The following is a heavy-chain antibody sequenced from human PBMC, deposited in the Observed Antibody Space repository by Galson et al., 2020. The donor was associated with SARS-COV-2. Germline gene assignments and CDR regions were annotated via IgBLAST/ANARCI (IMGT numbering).Heavy chain of an antibody. CDR1: GYTFTKYV. V-gene: IGHV1-3*01. Sequence: ASVKVSCKVSGYTFTKYVMHWVRQDAGQRLEWMGWTNPVNGNTKYSQKFQGRVTITRDTSASTAYMELSSLTSEDTAVYYCARLGIAEAAAQAFDYWGQGTLVTVSS. CDR2: TNPVNGNT. D-gene: IGHD6-19*01. J-gene: IGHJ4*02. CDR3: ARLGIAEAAAQAFDY.